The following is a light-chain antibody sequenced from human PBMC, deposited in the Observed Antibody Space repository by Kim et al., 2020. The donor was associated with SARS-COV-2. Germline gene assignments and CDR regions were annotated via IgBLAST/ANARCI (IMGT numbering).Light chain of an antibody. Sequence: GQSFTCSCSGINSKFGNYYVYWYRQVPGTAPKVLIYRNNQRPSGVPNRVSGSKSGTSASLAISGLRTEDEGDYYCASWDDSLSGVVFGGGTQLTVL. CDR2: RNN. J-gene: IGLJ3*02. V-gene: IGLV1-47*01. CDR1: NSKFGNYY. CDR3: ASWDDSLSGVV.